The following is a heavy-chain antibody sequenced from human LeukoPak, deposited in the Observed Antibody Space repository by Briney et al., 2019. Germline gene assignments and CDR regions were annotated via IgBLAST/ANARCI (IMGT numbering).Heavy chain of an antibody. Sequence: GSLRLSCAASGFTFSSYAMSWVRQAPGKGLEWVSAISGSGGSTYYADSVKGRFTISRDNSKNTLYLQMNSLRAEDTAVYYCAKEVYSSGWYENPTYYYYYGMDVWGQGTTVTVSS. CDR2: ISGSGGST. CDR3: AKEVYSSGWYENPTYYYYYGMDV. CDR1: GFTFSSYA. V-gene: IGHV3-23*01. J-gene: IGHJ6*02. D-gene: IGHD6-19*01.